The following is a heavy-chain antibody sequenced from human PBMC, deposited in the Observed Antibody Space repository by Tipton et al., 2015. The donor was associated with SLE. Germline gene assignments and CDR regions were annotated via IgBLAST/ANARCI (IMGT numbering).Heavy chain of an antibody. CDR1: GGSFNSHY. J-gene: IGHJ4*02. V-gene: IGHV4-34*01. CDR3: ARGEAWELPPRH. CDR2: INHSGST. Sequence: TLSLTCAVYGGSFNSHYWSWMRQPPGKGLEWIGEINHSGSTNYNPSLKSRVTISVDTSKNQFSLKLSSVTAADTAVYYCARGEAWELPPRHWGQGTLVTVSS. D-gene: IGHD1-26*01.